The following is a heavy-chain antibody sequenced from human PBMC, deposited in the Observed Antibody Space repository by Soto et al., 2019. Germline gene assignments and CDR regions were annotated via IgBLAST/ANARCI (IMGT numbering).Heavy chain of an antibody. CDR2: TYYRSKWYT. CDR1: GDSVSSSSAA. CDR3: AREGFSGYDSLGFDP. V-gene: IGHV6-1*01. J-gene: IGHJ5*02. D-gene: IGHD5-12*01. Sequence: QSQTLSLTCAISGDSVSSSSAAWNWIRQSPSRGLEWLGRTYYRSKWYTDYALSLKSRMTISPDTSKNQISLQLNSVTPEDTALYYCAREGFSGYDSLGFDPWGQGTLVTVSS.